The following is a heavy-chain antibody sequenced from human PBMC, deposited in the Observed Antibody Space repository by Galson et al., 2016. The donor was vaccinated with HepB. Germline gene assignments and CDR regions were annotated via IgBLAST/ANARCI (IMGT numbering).Heavy chain of an antibody. D-gene: IGHD6-19*01. V-gene: IGHV4-4*02. CDR1: GGSISSNNW. Sequence: SETLSLTCAVSGGSISSNNWWSWVRQPPGKGLEWIGEIYHSGGTSYNPSLRSRVTISVDKSNNQFSLKLFSVSAADTAVYFCAREPTRGSAVANDAFDIWGQGTMVTVSS. J-gene: IGHJ3*02. CDR2: IYHSGGT. CDR3: AREPTRGSAVANDAFDI.